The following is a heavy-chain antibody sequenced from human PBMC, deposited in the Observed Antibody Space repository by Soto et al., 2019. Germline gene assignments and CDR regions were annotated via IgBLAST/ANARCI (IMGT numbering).Heavy chain of an antibody. J-gene: IGHJ4*02. V-gene: IGHV1-3*01. D-gene: IGHD6-13*01. Sequence: QVQLVQSGAEVMRPGASVKVSCKASGYTFTSYTLHWVRQAPGQRLEWMGCINAGNGDTKYSLKFQDRVTITGDTSASTAYMEVSSLRSEDTAIYYCARDRITAAGTHYWGQGTLVTVSS. CDR2: INAGNGDT. CDR1: GYTFTSYT. CDR3: ARDRITAAGTHY.